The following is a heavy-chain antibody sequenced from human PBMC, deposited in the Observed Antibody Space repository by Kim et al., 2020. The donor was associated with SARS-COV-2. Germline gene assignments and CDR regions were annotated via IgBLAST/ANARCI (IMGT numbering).Heavy chain of an antibody. CDR1: GYTFSSYA. CDR2: INAGNGNT. D-gene: IGHD2-2*01. CDR3: ARGVRVVVPAAAVPIFDY. J-gene: IGHJ4*02. Sequence: ASVKVSCKASGYTFSSYAMHWVRQAPGQRLEWMGWINAGNGNTKYSQKFQGRVTITRDTSASTAYMELSSLRSEDTAVYYCARGVRVVVPAAAVPIFDYWGQGTLVTVSS. V-gene: IGHV1-3*01.